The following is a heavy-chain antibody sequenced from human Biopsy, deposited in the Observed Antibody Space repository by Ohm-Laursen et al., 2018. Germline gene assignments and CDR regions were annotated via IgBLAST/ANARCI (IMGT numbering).Heavy chain of an antibody. CDR2: ITWNSGHI. D-gene: IGHD3-10*01. CDR3: VKDIRRYFYGMDV. CDR1: DFTFDDHA. Sequence: SLRLSCAASDFTFDDHAMSWVRQRPGKGLEWVSGITWNSGHIAYADSVKGGFTIPRDNAKNVLWLQMNSLRVDDPAMYYCVKDIRRYFYGMDVWGQGTTVTVS. J-gene: IGHJ6*02. V-gene: IGHV3-9*01.